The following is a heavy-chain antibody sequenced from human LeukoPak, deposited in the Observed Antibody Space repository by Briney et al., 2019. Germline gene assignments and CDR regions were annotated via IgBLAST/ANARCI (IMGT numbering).Heavy chain of an antibody. CDR3: AKDPYSSGWYRFGY. Sequence: GGSLRLSCAASGFTFSGFWMHWVRQAPGKGLVWVSCISFDGSDATYADSVKGRFTISRDNSKNTLYLQMNSLRVEDTAVYYCAKDPYSSGWYRFGYWGQGTLVTVSS. J-gene: IGHJ4*02. D-gene: IGHD6-19*01. CDR1: GFTFSGFW. CDR2: ISFDGSDA. V-gene: IGHV3-74*01.